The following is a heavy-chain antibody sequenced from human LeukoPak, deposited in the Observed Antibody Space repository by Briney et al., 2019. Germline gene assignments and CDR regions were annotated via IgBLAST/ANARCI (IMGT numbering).Heavy chain of an antibody. CDR3: ARGGYIVVVRGKNWFDP. J-gene: IGHJ5*02. CDR1: GGSFSGYY. Sequence: PSETLSLTCAVYGGSFSGYYWSWIRQPPGKGLEWIGEINHSGSTNYNPSLKSRVTISVDTSKNRFSLKLSSVTAADTAVYYCARGGYIVVVRGKNWFDPWGQGTLVTVSS. D-gene: IGHD2-21*01. CDR2: INHSGST. V-gene: IGHV4-34*01.